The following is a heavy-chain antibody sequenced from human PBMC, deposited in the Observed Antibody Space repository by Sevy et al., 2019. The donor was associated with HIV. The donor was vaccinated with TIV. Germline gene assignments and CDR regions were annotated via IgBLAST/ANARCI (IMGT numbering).Heavy chain of an antibody. CDR2: INNSGGST. CDR1: GFTVNTYA. Sequence: GGSLRLSCAVSGFTVNTYAMSWVRQAPGKGLEWVAVINNSGGSTHYADSVRGRFSISRDNPNVYLEMNSLRVEDTAVYYCVKERVGYISSWYYFDYWGQGTLVTVSS. J-gene: IGHJ4*02. CDR3: VKERVGYISSWYYFDY. D-gene: IGHD6-13*01. V-gene: IGHV3-23*01.